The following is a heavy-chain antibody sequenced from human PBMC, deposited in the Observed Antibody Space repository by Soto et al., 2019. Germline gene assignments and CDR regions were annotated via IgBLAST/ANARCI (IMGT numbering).Heavy chain of an antibody. J-gene: IGHJ3*02. Sequence: PGESLKISCKGSGYSFTIYWIGWVRQMPGKGLEWLGIIYPGDSDTRYSPSFQGQVTISADKSISTAYLQWSSLKASDTAMYYCATRFRDYCSGGSCSSGAFDIWGQGPMVTVSS. V-gene: IGHV5-51*01. CDR3: ATRFRDYCSGGSCSSGAFDI. D-gene: IGHD2-15*01. CDR1: GYSFTIYW. CDR2: IYPGDSDT.